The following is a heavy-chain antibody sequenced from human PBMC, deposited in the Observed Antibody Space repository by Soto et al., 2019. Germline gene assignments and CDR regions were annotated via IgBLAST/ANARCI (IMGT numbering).Heavy chain of an antibody. V-gene: IGHV3-30*18. D-gene: IGHD1-1*01. Sequence: QVQLVESGGGVVQPGRSLRLSCAASGFSFSSYGMHWVRQAPGKGLEWVSMISYDGTDEYYADSVKGRFTISRDNSKNAVSLQISSLRHQATAVDYCSQQMTDWNILFDYWGQGTLVTVSS. CDR3: SQQMTDWNILFDY. J-gene: IGHJ4*02. CDR2: ISYDGTDE. CDR1: GFSFSSYG.